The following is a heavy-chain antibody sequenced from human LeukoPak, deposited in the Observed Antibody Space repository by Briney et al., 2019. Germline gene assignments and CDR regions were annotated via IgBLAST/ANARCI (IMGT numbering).Heavy chain of an antibody. CDR1: GFTFSSYW. V-gene: IGHV3-74*01. J-gene: IGHJ4*02. CDR3: ARENIAVAGRLYY. D-gene: IGHD6-19*01. Sequence: GGSLRLSCAASGFTFSSYWMHWVRQAPGKGLVWVSRINSDGSSTSYADSVKGRFTISRDNAKNTLYLQMNSLRAEDTAVYYCARENIAVAGRLYYWGQGTLVTVSS. CDR2: INSDGSST.